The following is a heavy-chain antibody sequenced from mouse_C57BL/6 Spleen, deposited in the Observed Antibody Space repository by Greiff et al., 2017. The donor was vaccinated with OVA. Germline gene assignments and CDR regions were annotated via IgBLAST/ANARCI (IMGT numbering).Heavy chain of an antibody. CDR1: GYTFTSYW. D-gene: IGHD1-1*01. V-gene: IGHV1-59*01. Sequence: QVQLQQPGAELVRPGTSVKLSCKASGYTFTSYWMHWVKQRPGQGLEWIGVIDPSDSYTNYNQKFKGKATLTVDTSSSTAYMQLSSLTSEDSAVYYCANYYGNFDVWGTGTTVTVSS. CDR3: ANYYGNFDV. J-gene: IGHJ1*03. CDR2: IDPSDSYT.